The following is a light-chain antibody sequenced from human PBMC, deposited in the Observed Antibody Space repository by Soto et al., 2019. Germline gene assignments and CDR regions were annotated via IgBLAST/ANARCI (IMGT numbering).Light chain of an antibody. CDR2: GAS. Sequence: EIVMTQSPVTLSVSPGERATLSCRATRSVSTNLAWYQHKPGQAPRLLLFGASTRATGIPARFSGSGSGTEFTLTISGLQSEDFAVYYCQQYNDWPLLTFGGGTKVDIK. J-gene: IGKJ4*01. CDR1: RSVSTN. CDR3: QQYNDWPLLT. V-gene: IGKV3-15*01.